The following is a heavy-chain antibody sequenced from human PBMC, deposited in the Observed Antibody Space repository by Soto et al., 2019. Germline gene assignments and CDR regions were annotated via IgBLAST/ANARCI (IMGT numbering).Heavy chain of an antibody. CDR3: ARGFQSGSGIYEHYYYGLDV. V-gene: IGHV1-18*01. Sequence: QVQLVQSGAEVKKPGASVKVSCKASGYTFTTYGISSMRQAPGQGLEWMGWINAYNGNTNYAQKIQGRVTMTTDTSTSTAYMELRSLRSDDTAVYYCARGFQSGSGIYEHYYYGLDVWGQGTTVTVSS. J-gene: IGHJ6*02. CDR1: GYTFTTYG. D-gene: IGHD3-10*01. CDR2: INAYNGNT.